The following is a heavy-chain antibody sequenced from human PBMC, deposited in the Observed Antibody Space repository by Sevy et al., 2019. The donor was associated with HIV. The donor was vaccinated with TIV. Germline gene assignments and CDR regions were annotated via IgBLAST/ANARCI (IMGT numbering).Heavy chain of an antibody. J-gene: IGHJ4*02. CDR1: GFTFSSYV. CDR3: ARDLVGATSD. V-gene: IGHV3-30*04. Sequence: GGSLRLSCAASGFTFSSYVMHWVRQAPGKGLDWVALIWDDGSDKYYADSVKGRFRISRDNSKNMLYLQMNSLRPEDTAVYYCARDLVGATSDWGQGTLVTVSS. D-gene: IGHD1-26*01. CDR2: IWDDGSDK.